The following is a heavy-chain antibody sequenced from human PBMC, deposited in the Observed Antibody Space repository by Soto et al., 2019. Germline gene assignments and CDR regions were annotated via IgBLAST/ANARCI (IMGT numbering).Heavy chain of an antibody. CDR3: VKDRATGDFDWLFGTYGMDV. CDR2: ISYDGSNK. D-gene: IGHD3-9*01. Sequence: QVQLVESGGGVVQPGRSLRLSCAASGFTFSSYGMHWVRQAPGKGLEWVAVISYDGSNKYYADSVKGRFTISRDNSKNTLYLQMNSLRAEDTAVYYCVKDRATGDFDWLFGTYGMDVWGQGTTVTVSS. CDR1: GFTFSSYG. V-gene: IGHV3-30*18. J-gene: IGHJ6*02.